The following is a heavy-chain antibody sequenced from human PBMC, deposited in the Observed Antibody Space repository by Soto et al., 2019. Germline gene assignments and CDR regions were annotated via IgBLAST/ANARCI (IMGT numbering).Heavy chain of an antibody. CDR3: AKDAVAGPNLPVNWFDP. D-gene: IGHD6-19*01. Sequence: GGSLRLSCAASGFTFSSYAMSWVRQAPGKGLEWVSAISGSGGSTYYADSVKGRFTISRDNSKNTLYLQMNSLRAEDTAVYYCAKDAVAGPNLPVNWFDPWGQGTLVTVSS. J-gene: IGHJ5*02. CDR2: ISGSGGST. V-gene: IGHV3-23*01. CDR1: GFTFSSYA.